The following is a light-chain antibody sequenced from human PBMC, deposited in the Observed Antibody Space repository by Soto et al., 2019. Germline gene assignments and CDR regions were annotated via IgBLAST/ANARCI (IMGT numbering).Light chain of an antibody. V-gene: IGLV2-11*01. CDR2: DVV. Sequence: ALTQPRSVSGSPGQSVTISCTGTSSDVGHNYVSWYQQHPGKAPKLVLYDVVKRPSGVPDRFSGSRSGNTASLSISGLQAEDEADYYCYSYAGTYMFYVFGAGTKVNV. CDR3: YSYAGTYMFYV. CDR1: SSDVGHNY. J-gene: IGLJ1*01.